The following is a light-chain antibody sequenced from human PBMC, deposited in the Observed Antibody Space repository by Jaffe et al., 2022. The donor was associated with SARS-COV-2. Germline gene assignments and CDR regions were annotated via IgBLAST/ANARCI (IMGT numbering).Light chain of an antibody. J-gene: IGLJ1*01. CDR3: SSYTSGSTRV. CDR2: DVN. V-gene: IGLV2-14*01. CDR1: SSDVGGYNY. Sequence: QSALTQPASVSGSPGQSITISCTGTSSDVGGYNYVSWYQQHPGKAPKLMIYDVNNRPSGVSNRFSGSKSANTASLTISGLQAEDEADYYCSSYTSGSTRVFGTGTKVTVL.